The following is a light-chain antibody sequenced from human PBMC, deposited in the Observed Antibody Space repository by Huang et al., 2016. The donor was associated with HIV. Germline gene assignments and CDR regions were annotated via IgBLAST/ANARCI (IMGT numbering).Light chain of an antibody. CDR2: WAS. V-gene: IGKV3-20*01. CDR3: QQYGSSLYT. Sequence: ETVLTQSPGTLSLSPGERATLSCRASQSITNNHLAWYQLEPGQAPILLIYWASNKATGIPDRFSGSGSGTEFTLTSSRLEPEDFAVYYCQQYGSSLYTFGQGTRLEIK. J-gene: IGKJ2*01. CDR1: QSITNNH.